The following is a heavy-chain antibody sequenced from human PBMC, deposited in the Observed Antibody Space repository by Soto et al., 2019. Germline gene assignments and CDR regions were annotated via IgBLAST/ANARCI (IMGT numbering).Heavy chain of an antibody. J-gene: IGHJ4*02. V-gene: IGHV4-59*01. CDR3: ARGVGRYGSNLDY. Sequence: SETLSLTCTVSGGSLSSYCWSWVRQPPGEGLEWIANICNSGGTNYNPSLKSRVVISVDTSRNQFSLKLSSVTAADTAVYYCARGVGRYGSNLDYWGQGTLVTVSS. CDR2: ICNSGGT. CDR1: GGSLSSYC. D-gene: IGHD1-26*01.